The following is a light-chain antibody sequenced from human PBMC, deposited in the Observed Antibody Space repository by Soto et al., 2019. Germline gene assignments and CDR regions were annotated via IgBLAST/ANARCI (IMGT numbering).Light chain of an antibody. CDR2: EVS. V-gene: IGLV1-44*01. Sequence: QSVLTQPPSASGTPGQRVTISCSGSSSNIGSSSVNWYQQLPGTAPKLLIHEVSNRPSGVSNRFSGSKSGNAASLTISGLQAEDEADYYCLSKTSSISYVFGTGTKVTVL. CDR1: SSNIGSSS. J-gene: IGLJ1*01. CDR3: LSKTSSISYV.